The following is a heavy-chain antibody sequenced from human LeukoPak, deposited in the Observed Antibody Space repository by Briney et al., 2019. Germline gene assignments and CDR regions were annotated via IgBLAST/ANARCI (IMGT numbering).Heavy chain of an antibody. V-gene: IGHV5-51*01. CDR3: ARTYYYDSSGYRDCAFDI. Sequence: GESLKTSFKGSGYRFTSYWIGWVRQMPGKGLGWMGIIYPGDSDNRYSPSFQAQVTTSADKSISTAYRQWSSLTPSDTAMYYCARTYYYDSSGYRDCAFDIWGQGTMVTVSS. D-gene: IGHD3-22*01. J-gene: IGHJ3*02. CDR2: IYPGDSDN. CDR1: GYRFTSYW.